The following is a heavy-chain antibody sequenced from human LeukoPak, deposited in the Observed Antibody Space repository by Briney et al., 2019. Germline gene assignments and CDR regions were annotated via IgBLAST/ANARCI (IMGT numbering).Heavy chain of an antibody. J-gene: IGHJ4*02. CDR2: ISGSGGST. CDR3: AKGAYYYDGSGYGY. D-gene: IGHD3-22*01. CDR1: GFTFSSYA. V-gene: IGHV3-23*01. Sequence: GGSLRLSCAASGFTFSSYAMSWVRQAPGKGLEWVSAISGSGGSTYYADSVKGRFTISRDNSKNTLYLQMNSLRAEDAAVYYCAKGAYYYDGSGYGYWGQGTLVTVSS.